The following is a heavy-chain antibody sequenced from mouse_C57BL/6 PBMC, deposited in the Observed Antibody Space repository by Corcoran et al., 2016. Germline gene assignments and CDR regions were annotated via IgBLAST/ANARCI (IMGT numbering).Heavy chain of an antibody. V-gene: IGHV1-9*01. CDR2: ILPGSGST. J-gene: IGHJ4*01. D-gene: IGHD1-1*01. CDR3: ARWYYYGSSDYYAMDY. Sequence: QVQLQQSGAVLMKPGASVKLSCNATGCTFTGSWIEWVKQRPGHGLEWIGEILPGSGSTNYNEKFKGKATFPADTSSNTAYLQLSSLTTEDSAIYYCARWYYYGSSDYYAMDYWGQGTSVTVSS. CDR1: GCTFTGSW.